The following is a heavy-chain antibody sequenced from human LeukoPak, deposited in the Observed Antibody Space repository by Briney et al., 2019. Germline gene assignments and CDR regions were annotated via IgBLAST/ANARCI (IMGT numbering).Heavy chain of an antibody. J-gene: IGHJ4*02. CDR2: ISSSSSYT. Sequence: PGGSLRLSCAASGFTFSDYYMSWIRQAPGKGLEWVSYISSSSSYTNYADSVKGRFTISRGNAKNSLYLQMNSLRAEDTAVYYCAGAGTYYYDSSGDWGQGTLVTVSS. V-gene: IGHV3-11*06. D-gene: IGHD3-22*01. CDR3: AGAGTYYYDSSGD. CDR1: GFTFSDYY.